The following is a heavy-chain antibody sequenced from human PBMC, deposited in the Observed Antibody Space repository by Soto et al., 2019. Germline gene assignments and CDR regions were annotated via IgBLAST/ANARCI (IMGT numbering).Heavy chain of an antibody. CDR1: GFTFTTTW. D-gene: IGHD3-9*01. Sequence: GESLKISCNTSGFTFTTTWIGWVRQMPGKGLELMGVIYPGDSDTRYDPSFQGQVTISADKSISTTFLQWSSLTASDTAIYYCARNGGYFGLDNRFDSWGQGTLVTVSS. CDR3: ARNGGYFGLDNRFDS. CDR2: IYPGDSDT. J-gene: IGHJ5*01. V-gene: IGHV5-51*01.